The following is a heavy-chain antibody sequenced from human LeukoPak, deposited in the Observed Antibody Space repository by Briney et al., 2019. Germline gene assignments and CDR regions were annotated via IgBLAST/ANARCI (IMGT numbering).Heavy chain of an antibody. J-gene: IGHJ5*02. CDR3: AKDSKAYCGGDCRFDP. Sequence: GGSLRLSCAASGFTFDDYGMSWVRQAPGKGLEWVSGINWNGGSTGYADSVKGRFTISRDNAKNSLYLQMNSLRAEDTALYYCAKDSKAYCGGDCRFDPWGQGTLVAVSS. D-gene: IGHD2-21*02. CDR2: INWNGGST. CDR1: GFTFDDYG. V-gene: IGHV3-20*04.